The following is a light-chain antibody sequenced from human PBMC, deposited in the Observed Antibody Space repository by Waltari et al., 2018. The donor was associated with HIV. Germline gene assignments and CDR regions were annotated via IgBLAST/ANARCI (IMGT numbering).Light chain of an antibody. J-gene: IGKJ2*01. CDR1: HSVSMN. V-gene: IGKV3-15*01. Sequence: EIMITKSPATLSVSTGDRATLSCRASHSVSMNLSWYQQKPCRAPRLLIYDASTRATGIPARFSGSGSGTEFTLTINSLQSEDFALYYCQQYNKWPPYTFGQGTNLEIK. CDR3: QQYNKWPPYT. CDR2: DAS.